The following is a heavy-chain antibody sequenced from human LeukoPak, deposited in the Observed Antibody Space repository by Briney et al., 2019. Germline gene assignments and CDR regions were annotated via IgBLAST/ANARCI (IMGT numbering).Heavy chain of an antibody. CDR2: ISSSGSTI. Sequence: PGGPLRLSCAASGFTFSSYGMHWVRQAPGKGLEWVSYISSSGSTIYYADSVKGRFTISRDNAKNSLYLQMNSLRAEDTAVYYCASIGAAHYYYYYMDVWGKGTTVTVSS. CDR3: ASIGAAHYYYYYMDV. D-gene: IGHD1-26*01. V-gene: IGHV3-48*04. CDR1: GFTFSSYG. J-gene: IGHJ6*03.